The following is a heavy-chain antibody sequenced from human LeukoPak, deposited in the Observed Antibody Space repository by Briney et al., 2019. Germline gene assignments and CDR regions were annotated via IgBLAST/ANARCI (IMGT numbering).Heavy chain of an antibody. CDR3: VGGGNVDY. V-gene: IGHV3-43*01. Sequence: PGGSLRLSCAASGFTFGDYSMHWVRQPPGKGLGCVSLIRWDGTGTYYADSVKGRFTISRDNSKNSLYLQMDNLRTEDTALYYCVGGGNVDYWGQGTLVTVSS. J-gene: IGHJ4*02. CDR1: GFTFGDYS. CDR2: IRWDGTGT. D-gene: IGHD4-23*01.